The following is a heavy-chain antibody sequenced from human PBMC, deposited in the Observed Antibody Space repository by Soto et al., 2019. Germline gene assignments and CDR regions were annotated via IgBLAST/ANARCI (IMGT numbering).Heavy chain of an antibody. CDR3: ARDGSGDYDYGMDV. CDR2: IYYSGST. D-gene: IGHD4-17*01. Sequence: KASETLSLTCTVSGGSVSSGSYYCSWIRQPPGKGLEWIGYIYYSGSTNYTPSLKSRVTISVDTSKNQCSLKLSSVTAADTAVYYCARDGSGDYDYGMDVWGQGTTVTVSS. V-gene: IGHV4-61*01. J-gene: IGHJ6*02. CDR1: GGSVSSGSYY.